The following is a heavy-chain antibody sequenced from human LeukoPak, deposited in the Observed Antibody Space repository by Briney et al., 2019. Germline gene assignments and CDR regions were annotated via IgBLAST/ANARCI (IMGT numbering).Heavy chain of an antibody. CDR1: GFTFSGYA. CDR2: INYNAGGT. V-gene: IGHV3-23*01. Sequence: GGSLRLSCAASGFTFSGYAMSWVRQAPGKGLEGVSTINYNAGGTYYADSVKGRFTISRDNSKNTLYLQMNSLRAEDTAVYYCARVGGQKTYYYDSSGNPSGYGMDVWGQGTTVTVSS. J-gene: IGHJ6*02. CDR3: ARVGGQKTYYYDSSGNPSGYGMDV. D-gene: IGHD3-22*01.